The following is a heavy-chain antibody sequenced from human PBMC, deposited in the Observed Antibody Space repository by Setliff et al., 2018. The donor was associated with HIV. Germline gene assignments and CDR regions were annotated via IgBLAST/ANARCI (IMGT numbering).Heavy chain of an antibody. CDR1: GFTFTNAW. J-gene: IGHJ4*02. V-gene: IGHV3-15*01. Sequence: LRLSCAASGFTFTNAWMSWVRQAPGKGLEWVGRIKSKTDGETEDYAAPVKGRFTISRNDSRSTLYLQMNSLITEDTALYYCTTAVAQNWYGSGNENYWGQGTLVTVSS. CDR2: IKSKTDGETE. D-gene: IGHD3-10*01. CDR3: TTAVAQNWYGSGNENY.